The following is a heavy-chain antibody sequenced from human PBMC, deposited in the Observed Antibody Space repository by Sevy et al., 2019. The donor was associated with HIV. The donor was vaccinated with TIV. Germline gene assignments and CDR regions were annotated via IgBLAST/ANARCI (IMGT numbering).Heavy chain of an antibody. Sequence: SETLSLTCTVSGGSISSYYWSWIRQPPGKGVEWIGYIYYSGSTNYNPSLKRRVTISVNTSKNQFSLKLSSVTAADTAVYYCARQPLTLVIDYWGQGTLVTVSS. CDR2: IYYSGST. CDR3: ARQPLTLVIDY. J-gene: IGHJ4*02. CDR1: GGSISSYY. D-gene: IGHD6-13*01. V-gene: IGHV4-59*01.